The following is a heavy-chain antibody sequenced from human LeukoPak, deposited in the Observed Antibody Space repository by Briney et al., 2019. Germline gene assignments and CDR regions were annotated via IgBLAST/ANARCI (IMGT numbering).Heavy chain of an antibody. D-gene: IGHD3-22*01. Sequence: GGSLRLSCAASGFTFSRYWMSWVRQVPRKGLEWVANIKQDGSEKYYVDSVKGRFTISRDNANNSLYLQMNSLRAEDTAVYYCARDKGDYDTSGSLFVLGGQGTLVTVSS. CDR2: IKQDGSEK. CDR1: GFTFSRYW. CDR3: ARDKGDYDTSGSLFVL. V-gene: IGHV3-7*03. J-gene: IGHJ4*02.